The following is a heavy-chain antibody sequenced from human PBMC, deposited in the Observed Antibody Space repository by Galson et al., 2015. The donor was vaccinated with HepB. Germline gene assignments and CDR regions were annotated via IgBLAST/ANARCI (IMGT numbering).Heavy chain of an antibody. D-gene: IGHD6-19*01. Sequence: TLSLTCTVSGGSMSSYYWSWIRQPPGKGLEWIGQIYYSGSTDYNPSLKSRVTISVDTSKKQFSLKLSSVTAADTAVYYCARVGQWPGMSLYYYYAMDVWGQGTTVTVSS. CDR3: ARVGQWPGMSLYYYYAMDV. CDR2: IYYSGST. CDR1: GGSMSSYY. J-gene: IGHJ6*02. V-gene: IGHV4-59*01.